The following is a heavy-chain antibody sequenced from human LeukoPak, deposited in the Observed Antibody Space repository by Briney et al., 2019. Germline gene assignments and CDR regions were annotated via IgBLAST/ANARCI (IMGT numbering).Heavy chain of an antibody. Sequence: GGSLRLSCAASGFTFSNYAMSWVRQAPGQGLAWVAFISHDGSSENYADSVQGRFTISRDISKNTLYLQMNSLRPKDTAVYYCAADFNFGEAPAYWGRGTLVTVSS. CDR3: AADFNFGEAPAY. CDR1: GFTFSNYA. CDR2: ISHDGSSE. J-gene: IGHJ4*02. V-gene: IGHV3-30-3*01. D-gene: IGHD3-3*01.